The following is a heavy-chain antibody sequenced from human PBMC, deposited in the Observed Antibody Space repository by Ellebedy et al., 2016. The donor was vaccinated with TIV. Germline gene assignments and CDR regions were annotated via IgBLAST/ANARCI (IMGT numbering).Heavy chain of an antibody. J-gene: IGHJ4*02. V-gene: IGHV4-34*01. Sequence: SETLSLTCAVYGGSFSGYYWSWIRQPPGKGLEWIGEINHSGSTNYNPSLKSRVAISVDTSKNQFSLKLSSVTAADTAVYYCARHLPGYCSGGSCYSAFDYWGRGTLVTVSS. CDR1: GGSFSGYY. D-gene: IGHD2-15*01. CDR2: INHSGST. CDR3: ARHLPGYCSGGSCYSAFDY.